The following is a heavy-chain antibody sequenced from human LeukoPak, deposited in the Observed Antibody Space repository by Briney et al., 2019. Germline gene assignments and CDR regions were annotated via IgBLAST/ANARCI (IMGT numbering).Heavy chain of an antibody. Sequence: SETLSLTCAVYGGSFSGYYWSWIRQPPGKGLEWIGEINHSGSTNYNPSLKSRVTISVDTSKNQFSLKLSSVTAADTAVCYCARGGTAMVIHYWGQGTLVTVSS. D-gene: IGHD5-18*01. J-gene: IGHJ4*02. CDR3: ARGGTAMVIHY. V-gene: IGHV4-34*01. CDR2: INHSGST. CDR1: GGSFSGYY.